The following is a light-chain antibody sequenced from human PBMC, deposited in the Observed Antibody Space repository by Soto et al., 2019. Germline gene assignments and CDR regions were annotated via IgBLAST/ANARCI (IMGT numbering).Light chain of an antibody. V-gene: IGKV3-15*01. CDR1: QSFSNT. Sequence: EIVMTQSPATLSVSPGGRATLSCRASQSFSNTLAWYQHKPGQAPRLLIYGASTRATGVPARFSGSGSGTEFTLTISSLQSEDFAVYYCQQYNKWPLTFGGGTKVEIK. CDR3: QQYNKWPLT. CDR2: GAS. J-gene: IGKJ4*01.